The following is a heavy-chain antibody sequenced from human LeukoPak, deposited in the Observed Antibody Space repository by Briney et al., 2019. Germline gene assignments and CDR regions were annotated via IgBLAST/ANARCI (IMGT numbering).Heavy chain of an antibody. V-gene: IGHV1-8*03. CDR3: ARGSGGYRFDNWFDP. J-gene: IGHJ5*02. D-gene: IGHD5-18*01. CDR2: MNPNSGNT. Sequence: ASVKVSCKASGYTFTSYDINWVRQATGQGLEWMGWMNPNSGNTGYAQKFQGRVTITRNTSISTAYMELSSLRSEDTAVYYCARGSGGYRFDNWFDPWGQGTLVTVSS. CDR1: GYTFTSYD.